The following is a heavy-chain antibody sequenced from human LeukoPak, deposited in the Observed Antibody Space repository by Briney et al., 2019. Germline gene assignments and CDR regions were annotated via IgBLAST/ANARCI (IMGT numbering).Heavy chain of an antibody. CDR1: GFTFSSYS. V-gene: IGHV3-21*01. D-gene: IGHD5-12*01. CDR2: ISSSSSYI. Sequence: GGSLRLSCAASGFTFSSYSMNWVRQAPGKGLEWVSSISSSSSYIYYADSVKGRFTISRGNAKNSLYLQMNSLRAEDTAVYYCARSDSGYDSDYYYGMDVWGKGTTVTVSS. J-gene: IGHJ6*04. CDR3: ARSDSGYDSDYYYGMDV.